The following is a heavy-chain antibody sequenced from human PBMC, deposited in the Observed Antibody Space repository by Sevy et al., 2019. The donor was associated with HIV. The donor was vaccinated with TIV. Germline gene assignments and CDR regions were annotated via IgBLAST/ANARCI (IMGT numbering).Heavy chain of an antibody. CDR2: IRYDGSNK. CDR1: GFTFSSYG. V-gene: IGHV3-30*02. CDR3: AKDDGPGDYIWGSYPPGAFDI. D-gene: IGHD3-16*02. J-gene: IGHJ3*02. Sequence: GGSLRLSCAASGFTFSSYGMHWVRQAPGKGLEWVAFIRYDGSNKYYADSVKGRFTISRDNSKNTLYLQMNSLRAEDTDVYYCAKDDGPGDYIWGSYPPGAFDIWGQGTMVTVSS.